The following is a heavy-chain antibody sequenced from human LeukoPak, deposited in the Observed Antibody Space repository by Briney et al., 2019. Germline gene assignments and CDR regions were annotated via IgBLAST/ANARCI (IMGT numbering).Heavy chain of an antibody. D-gene: IGHD5-18*01. CDR1: GGILSKWS. V-gene: IGHV1-69*13. CDR3: ASGGVTAYSYGPDY. J-gene: IGHJ4*02. Sequence: SVKVSCKASGGILSKWSISWVRQAPGQGLEWVGTIIPEFDEAHYAQKLQGRVTISADDSATAAYMELRSLRSDDTAVYYCASGGVTAYSYGPDYWGQGTLVAVSS. CDR2: IIPEFDEA.